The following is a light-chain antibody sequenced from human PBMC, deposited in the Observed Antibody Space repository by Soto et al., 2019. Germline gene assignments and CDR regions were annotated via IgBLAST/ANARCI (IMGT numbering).Light chain of an antibody. CDR2: RAF. Sequence: DIYMNQSPYSLSASVGETIIITCRTSQDINNRLGWYQQIPDKPRKSLIYRAFTLQTGVPSRFIDSGSGREFTLSITNLQPEDFASYFCQQYGDDPLTFGGGNKVDIK. J-gene: IGKJ4*01. V-gene: IGKV1D-16*01. CDR3: QQYGDDPLT. CDR1: QDINNR.